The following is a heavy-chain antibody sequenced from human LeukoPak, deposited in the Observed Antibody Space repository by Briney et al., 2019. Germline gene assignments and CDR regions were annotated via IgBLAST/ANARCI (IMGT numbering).Heavy chain of an antibody. J-gene: IGHJ5*02. Sequence: GGSLRLSCAASGFTFSSYAMHWVRQAPGKGLEWVAVISYDGSNKYHADSVKGRFTISRDNSKNTLYLQMNSLRAEDTAVYYCARGYGSGIFPWGQGTLVTVSS. CDR2: ISYDGSNK. CDR1: GFTFSSYA. CDR3: ARGYGSGIFP. V-gene: IGHV3-30-3*01. D-gene: IGHD3-10*01.